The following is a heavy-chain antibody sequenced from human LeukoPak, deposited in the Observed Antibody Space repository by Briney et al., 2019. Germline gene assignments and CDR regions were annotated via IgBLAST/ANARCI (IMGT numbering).Heavy chain of an antibody. CDR1: GFTFSSYS. D-gene: IGHD6-13*01. V-gene: IGHV3-48*01. CDR2: ISSTSSTI. Sequence: GGSLRLSCAASGFTFSSYSMNWVRQAPGKGLEWVSYISSTSSTIYYADSVKGRFTISRDNAKSSLYLQMNSLRAEDMAVYYCARGGIATAGTFDYWGQGTLVTVSS. CDR3: ARGGIATAGTFDY. J-gene: IGHJ4*02.